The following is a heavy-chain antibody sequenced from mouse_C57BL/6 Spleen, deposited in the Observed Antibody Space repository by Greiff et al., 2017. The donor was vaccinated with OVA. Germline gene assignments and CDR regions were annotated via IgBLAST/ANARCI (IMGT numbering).Heavy chain of an antibody. D-gene: IGHD1-1*01. J-gene: IGHJ2*01. V-gene: IGHV2-2*01. CDR3: ARNRGYYGSSQYYFDY. CDR2: IWSGGST. CDR1: GFSLTSYG. Sequence: VKLMESGPGLVQPSQSLSITCTVSGFSLTSYGVHWVRQSPGKGLEWLGVIWSGGSTDYNAAFISRLSISKDNSKSQVFFKMNSLQADDTAIYYCARNRGYYGSSQYYFDYWGQGTTLTVSS.